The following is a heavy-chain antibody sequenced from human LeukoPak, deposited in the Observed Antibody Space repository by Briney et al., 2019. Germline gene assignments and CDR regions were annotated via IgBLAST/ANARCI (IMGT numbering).Heavy chain of an antibody. V-gene: IGHV4-39*07. D-gene: IGHD3-22*01. CDR1: GGSISSSSYY. CDR3: ASKDDSNYYYGAFDI. CDR2: INHSGST. J-gene: IGHJ3*02. Sequence: SETLSLTCTVSGGSISSSSYYWGWIRQPPGKGLEWIGEINHSGSTTYNPSLNSRVTISLDRSKTRFSLKLNSVTAADTAVYYCASKDDSNYYYGAFDIWGQGTMVTVSS.